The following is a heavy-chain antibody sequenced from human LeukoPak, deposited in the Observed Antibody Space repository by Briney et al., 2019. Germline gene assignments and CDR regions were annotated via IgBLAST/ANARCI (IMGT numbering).Heavy chain of an antibody. V-gene: IGHV4-4*07. CDR1: GGSISSQS. D-gene: IGHD3-22*01. Sequence: PSGTLSLTCTVSGGSISSQSWSWIRQPAGKGLEWIGRIYTSGSTNYNPSLKSRVTISVDTSKNQFSLKLSSVTAADTAVYYCARAYDSGGYQTKTDAFDIWGQGTMVTVSS. J-gene: IGHJ3*02. CDR3: ARAYDSGGYQTKTDAFDI. CDR2: IYTSGST.